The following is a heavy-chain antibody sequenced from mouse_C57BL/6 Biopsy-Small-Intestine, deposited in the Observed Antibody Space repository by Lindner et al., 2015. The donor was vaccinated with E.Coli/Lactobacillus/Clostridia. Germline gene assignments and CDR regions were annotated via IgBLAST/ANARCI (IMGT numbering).Heavy chain of an antibody. CDR1: GYTFTNYW. Sequence: VQLQESGAELVRPGTSVKMSCKASGYTFTNYWIGWAKQRPGHGLEWIGDIYPGGGYTNYNEKFKGKATLTEDKSSSTAYMQFSSLTSEDSAIYYCARARLDYFDYWGQGTTLTVSS. D-gene: IGHD2-13*01. CDR2: IYPGGGYT. CDR3: ARARLDYFDY. J-gene: IGHJ2*01. V-gene: IGHV1-63*01.